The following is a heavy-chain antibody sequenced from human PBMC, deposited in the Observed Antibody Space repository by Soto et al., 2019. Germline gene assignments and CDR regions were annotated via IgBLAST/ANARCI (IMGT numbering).Heavy chain of an antibody. CDR3: ANNPLRQQLGAFDI. Sequence: GGSLRLSCAASGFTFSSYAMSWVRQAPGKGLEWVSAISGSGGSTYYADSVKGRFTISRDNSKNTLYLQMNSLRAEDTTVYYCANNPLRQQLGAFDIWGQGTMVTVSS. V-gene: IGHV3-23*01. CDR1: GFTFSSYA. D-gene: IGHD6-13*01. J-gene: IGHJ3*02. CDR2: ISGSGGST.